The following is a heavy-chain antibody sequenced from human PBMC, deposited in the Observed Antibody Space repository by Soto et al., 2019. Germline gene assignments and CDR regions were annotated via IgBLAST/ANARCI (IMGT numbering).Heavy chain of an antibody. J-gene: IGHJ5*02. CDR1: GGSFSGYI. CDR2: INHSGSA. Sequence: SETLCLTCAVKGGSFSGYIWTGIRQTPGKGLQWIGQINHSGSAVYNPSLKTRVTISAMSNNRFSLEMSSVTAADTAVYYCARDHLEGNWFDPWGQGTLVTVSS. V-gene: IGHV4-34*01. CDR3: ARDHLEGNWFDP.